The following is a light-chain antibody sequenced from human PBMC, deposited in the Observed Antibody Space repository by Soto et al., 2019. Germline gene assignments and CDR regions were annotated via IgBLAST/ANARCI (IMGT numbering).Light chain of an antibody. V-gene: IGKV1-39*01. CDR2: AAS. CDR1: QNIGVY. Sequence: DIQMTQSPSSLSASVGERVTITCRASQNIGVYLNWYKQKPGKAPKXXSYAASSLQSGVSSRFSGSGSATDFTLTISSLLPEDFETYYCHQSHSVPGTFGQGTKVDIK. J-gene: IGKJ1*01. CDR3: HQSHSVPGT.